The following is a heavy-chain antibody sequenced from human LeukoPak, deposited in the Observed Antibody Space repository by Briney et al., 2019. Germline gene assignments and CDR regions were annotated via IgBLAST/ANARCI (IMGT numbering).Heavy chain of an antibody. V-gene: IGHV3-30*01. Sequence: PGGSLRLSCAASGFTFSSYAMHWVRQAPGKGLEWVAVISYDGSNKYYADSVKGRFTISRDNSKNTLYLQMNSLRAEDTAVYYCARGDFWSGSPSYYFDYWGREPWSTSPQ. CDR3: ARGDFWSGSPSYYFDY. D-gene: IGHD3-3*01. CDR2: ISYDGSNK. CDR1: GFTFSSYA. J-gene: IGHJ4*02.